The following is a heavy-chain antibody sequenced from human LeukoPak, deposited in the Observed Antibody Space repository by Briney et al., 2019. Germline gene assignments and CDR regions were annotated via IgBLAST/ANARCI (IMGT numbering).Heavy chain of an antibody. D-gene: IGHD3-10*01. CDR3: ARERGDPMGRGVIIKHKYYYYMDV. V-gene: IGHV3-9*01. CDR1: GFTFDDYA. Sequence: GGSLRLSCAASGFTFDDYAMHWVRQAPGKGLEWVSDISWNSGSIGYADSVKGRFTISRDNAKSSLYLQMNSLRAEDTAVYYCARERGDPMGRGVIIKHKYYYYMDVWGKGTTVTVSS. J-gene: IGHJ6*03. CDR2: ISWNSGSI.